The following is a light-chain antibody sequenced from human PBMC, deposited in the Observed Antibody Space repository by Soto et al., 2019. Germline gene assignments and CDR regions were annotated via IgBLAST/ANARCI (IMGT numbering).Light chain of an antibody. Sequence: DIQMTQSPSTLSASVGDRVTIICRASQSISSWLAWYQQKPGKAPKLLIYDASSLESGVPSRFSGSGSGTEFTLTISSLQPDDFATYYCQQYNRWTFGQGTKVDNK. CDR2: DAS. J-gene: IGKJ1*01. CDR3: QQYNRWT. V-gene: IGKV1-5*02. CDR1: QSISSW.